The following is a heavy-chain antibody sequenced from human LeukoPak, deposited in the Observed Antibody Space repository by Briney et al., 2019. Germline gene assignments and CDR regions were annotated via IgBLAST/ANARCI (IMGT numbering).Heavy chain of an antibody. V-gene: IGHV3-23*01. J-gene: IGHJ6*02. CDR1: GFTFSSYA. CDR2: ISGSGGST. Sequence: GGSLRLSCAASGFTFSSYAMSWVRQAPGKGLEWVSAISGSGGSTYYADSVKGRFTISRDNSKNTLYPQMNSLRAEDTAVYYCAKVVYSYGNYYYYGMDVWGQGTTVTVSS. CDR3: AKVVYSYGNYYYYGMDV. D-gene: IGHD5-18*01.